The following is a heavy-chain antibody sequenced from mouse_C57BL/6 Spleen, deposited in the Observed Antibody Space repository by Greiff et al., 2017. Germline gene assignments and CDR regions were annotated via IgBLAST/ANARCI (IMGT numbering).Heavy chain of an antibody. D-gene: IGHD2-3*01. CDR3: ARSRGGYDGYFSAY. V-gene: IGHV1-82*01. CDR1: GYAFSSSW. J-gene: IGHJ3*01. Sequence: QVQLKQSGPELVKPGASVKISCKASGYAFSSSWMNWVKQRPGKGLEWIGRIYPGDGDTNYNGKFKGKATLTADKSSSTAYMQLSSLTSEDSAVYFCARSRGGYDGYFSAYWGQRTLVTVSA. CDR2: IYPGDGDT.